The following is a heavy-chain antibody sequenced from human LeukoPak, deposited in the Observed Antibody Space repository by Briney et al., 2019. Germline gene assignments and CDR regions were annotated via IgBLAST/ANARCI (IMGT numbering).Heavy chain of an antibody. J-gene: IGHJ6*04. D-gene: IGHD2-15*01. V-gene: IGHV4-34*01. CDR2: INHSGST. CDR1: GGSFSGYH. Sequence: SETLSLTCDVYGGSFSGYHWSWIRQPPGKGLEWIGEINHSGSTNYNASLKSRVTISVDMSKNQFSLKLTSVTAADTAVYYCARGDVLVVAGTSYYHYGMDVWGKGTTVTVSS. CDR3: ARGDVLVVAGTSYYHYGMDV.